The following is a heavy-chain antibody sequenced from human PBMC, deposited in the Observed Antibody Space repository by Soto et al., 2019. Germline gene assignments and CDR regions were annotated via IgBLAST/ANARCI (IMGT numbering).Heavy chain of an antibody. CDR2: IFYSGST. CDR3: ARGDCSGGSCYYFDY. Sequence: SETLALTGPVSGCSISSGGYFWSWIRQHPGKGLEWIGYIFYSGSTFYNPSLKSRLTTSVDTSKNQFSLKLTSVTAADTAVYYCARGDCSGGSCYYFDYWGQGTLVTVSS. J-gene: IGHJ4*02. CDR1: GCSISSGGYF. V-gene: IGHV4-31*03. D-gene: IGHD2-15*01.